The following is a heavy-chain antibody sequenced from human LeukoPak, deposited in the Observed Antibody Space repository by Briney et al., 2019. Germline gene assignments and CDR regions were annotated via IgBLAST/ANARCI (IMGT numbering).Heavy chain of an antibody. J-gene: IGHJ4*02. V-gene: IGHV3-23*01. CDR2: ISGSGGST. D-gene: IGHD3-10*01. Sequence: PGGSLRLSCAAFGFTFSSYAMSWVRQAPGKGLEWVSAISGSGGSTYYADSVKGRFTISRDNSKNTLYLQMNSLRAEDTAVYYCATTPLWFGELPDDYWGQGTLVTVSS. CDR3: ATTPLWFGELPDDY. CDR1: GFTFSSYA.